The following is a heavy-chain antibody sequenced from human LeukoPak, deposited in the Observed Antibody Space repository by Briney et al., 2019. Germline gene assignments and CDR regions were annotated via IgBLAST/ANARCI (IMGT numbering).Heavy chain of an antibody. CDR3: ARGLVYYDSSGYLGDAFDI. CDR2: ISYDGSNK. V-gene: IGHV3-30-3*01. J-gene: IGHJ3*02. Sequence: PGGSLRLSCAASGFTFSSYAMHWVRQAPGKGLEWVAVISYDGSNKYYADSVKGRFTISRDNSKNTLYLQMNSLRAEDTAVYYCARGLVYYDSSGYLGDAFDIWGQGTMVTVSS. CDR1: GFTFSSYA. D-gene: IGHD3-22*01.